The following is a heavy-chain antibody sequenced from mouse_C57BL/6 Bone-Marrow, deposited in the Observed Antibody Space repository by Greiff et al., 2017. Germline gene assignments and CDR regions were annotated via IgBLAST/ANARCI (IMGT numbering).Heavy chain of an antibody. CDR1: GYAFSSSW. Sequence: QVQLKESGPELVKPGASVKISCKASGYAFSSSWMNWVKQRPGKGLEWIGRIYPGDGDTNYNGKFKGKATRTADKSDSTAYMQLSSLTSEDSAVYVCACLLWLRRAWFAYWGQGTLGTVSA. CDR2: IYPGDGDT. D-gene: IGHD2-2*01. V-gene: IGHV1-82*01. CDR3: ACLLWLRRAWFAY. J-gene: IGHJ3*01.